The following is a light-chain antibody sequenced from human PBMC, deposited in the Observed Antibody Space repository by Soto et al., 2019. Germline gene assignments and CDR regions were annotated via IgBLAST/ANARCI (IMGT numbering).Light chain of an antibody. Sequence: QSVLTQSPSASASLGASVTLTCTLSSGHSNYAIAWHEQQPEKGPRYLMKLNSDGSHTKGDGIPDRFSGSSSGAERYLTISSLQSEDEADYYCQTWGTGIHVFGGGTKLTVL. CDR2: LNSDGSH. V-gene: IGLV4-69*01. CDR3: QTWGTGIHV. CDR1: SGHSNYA. J-gene: IGLJ2*01.